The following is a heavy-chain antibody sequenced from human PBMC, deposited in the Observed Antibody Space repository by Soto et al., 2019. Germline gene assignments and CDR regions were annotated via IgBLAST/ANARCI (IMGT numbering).Heavy chain of an antibody. V-gene: IGHV4-59*08. D-gene: IGHD3-10*01. J-gene: IGHJ3*01. CDR3: ARSLVSRGTFDG. Sequence: ASETLSLTCTVSGGSISSYYWSWIRQPPGKGLEWIGHIYYSGSTNYNPSLKSRVTISVDTSKNQFSLKLSSVTAADTAVYYCARSLVSRGTFDGWGQGTLVTVSS. CDR2: IYYSGST. CDR1: GGSISSYY.